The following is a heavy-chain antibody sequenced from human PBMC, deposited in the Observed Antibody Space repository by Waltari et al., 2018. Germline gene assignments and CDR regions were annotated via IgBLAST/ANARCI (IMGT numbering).Heavy chain of an antibody. D-gene: IGHD2-15*01. V-gene: IGHV1-69*14. CDR1: GGPLSSYA. J-gene: IGHJ5*02. CDR3: AGSWRKVNWFDP. CDR2: IIPIFGTA. Sequence: QVQLVQSGAEVKKPGSSVKVSYKASGGPLSSYAIRWVQQAPGQGLEWMGGIIPIFGTANYAQKFQGRVTITADKSTSTAYMGLSSLRSEDTAVYYCAGSWRKVNWFDPWGQGTLVTVSS.